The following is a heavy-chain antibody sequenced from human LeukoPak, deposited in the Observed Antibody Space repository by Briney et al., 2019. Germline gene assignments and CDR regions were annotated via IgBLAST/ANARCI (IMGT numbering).Heavy chain of an antibody. V-gene: IGHV1-46*01. CDR1: GYTFTSYY. J-gene: IGHJ6*02. CDR3: ARELDIVVVPAATGYGMDV. Sequence: ASVRVSCTASGYTFTSYYMHWVRQAPGQGLEWMGIINPSGGSTSYAQKFQGRVTMTRDTSTSTVYMELSSLRSEDTAVYYCARELDIVVVPAATGYGMDVWGQGTTVTVSS. CDR2: INPSGGST. D-gene: IGHD2-2*03.